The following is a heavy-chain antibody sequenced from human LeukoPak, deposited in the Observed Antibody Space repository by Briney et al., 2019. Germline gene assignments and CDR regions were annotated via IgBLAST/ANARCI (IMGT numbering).Heavy chain of an antibody. CDR3: ARHYYDSSGYLSSN. CDR2: IYYSGST. V-gene: IGHV4-59*08. Sequence: SETLSLTCTVSGGSISSYYWSWIRQPPGKGLEWIGYIYYSGSTNYNPSLKSRVTISVDTSKNQFSLKLSSVTAADTAVYYCARHYYDSSGYLSSNWGQGTLVTVSS. J-gene: IGHJ4*02. CDR1: GGSISSYY. D-gene: IGHD3-22*01.